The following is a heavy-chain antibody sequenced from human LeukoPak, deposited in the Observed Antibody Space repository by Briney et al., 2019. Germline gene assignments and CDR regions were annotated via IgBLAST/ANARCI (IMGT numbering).Heavy chain of an antibody. CDR1: GFTVSSNY. CDR3: ARDRNGDFWSTYYTGYFDY. D-gene: IGHD3-3*01. V-gene: IGHV3-11*04. CDR2: ISSSGSTI. Sequence: GGSLRLSCAASGFTVSSNYMSWVRQAPGKGPEWVSYISSSGSTIYYADSAKGRFTITRNNAKNSLYLQMYSLRAEDTSVYYCARDRNGDFWSTYYTGYFDYWGQGTLVTVSS. J-gene: IGHJ4*02.